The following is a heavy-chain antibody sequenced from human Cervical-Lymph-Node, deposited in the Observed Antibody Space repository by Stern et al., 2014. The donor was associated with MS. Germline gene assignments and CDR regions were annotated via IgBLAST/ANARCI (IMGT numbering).Heavy chain of an antibody. CDR2: INAKSGDT. Sequence: KLVQSGAEVKKPGASVKVSCKASGYTFSGYSMNWVRQAPGQGLEWMGRINAKSGDTDYAQKFQGRVTMTSDTSMRTAYMELNSLRSDDTAVYFCAREELGWHDAFDVWGQGTMVIVSS. V-gene: IGHV1-2*06. CDR1: GYTFSGYS. CDR3: AREELGWHDAFDV. D-gene: IGHD2-21*01. J-gene: IGHJ3*01.